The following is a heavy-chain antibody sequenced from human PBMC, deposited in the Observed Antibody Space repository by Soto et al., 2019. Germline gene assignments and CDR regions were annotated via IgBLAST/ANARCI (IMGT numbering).Heavy chain of an antibody. V-gene: IGHV1-69*06. CDR1: GSTFDNFA. CDR3: ARAIKRWEVNYDFDY. J-gene: IGHJ4*02. CDR2: IVVMSNTA. Sequence: QVVLLQSGAEVKEPGSSVRVSCTVSGSTFDNFAFSWVRQAPGHGPEWMGGIVVMSNTADYSQRFQDRVTITADTSTRTLYMELGSLTFEDTAVYYCARAIKRWEVNYDFDYWGQGTLVTVSS. D-gene: IGHD1-26*01.